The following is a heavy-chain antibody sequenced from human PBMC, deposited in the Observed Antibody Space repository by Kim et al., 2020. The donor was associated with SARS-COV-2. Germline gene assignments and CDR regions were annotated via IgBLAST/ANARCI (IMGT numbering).Heavy chain of an antibody. D-gene: IGHD2-15*01. CDR3: ASRSAVAP. Sequence: SGNTGYAQKFQGRGTMTRNTSISTAYMELSSLRSEDTAVYYCASRSAVAPWGQGTLVTVSS. CDR2: SGNT. J-gene: IGHJ5*02. V-gene: IGHV1-8*01.